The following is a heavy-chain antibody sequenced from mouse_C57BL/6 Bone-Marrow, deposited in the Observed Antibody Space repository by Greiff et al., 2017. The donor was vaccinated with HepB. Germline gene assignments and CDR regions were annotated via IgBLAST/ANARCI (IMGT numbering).Heavy chain of an antibody. Sequence: QVQLQQSGAELVRPGASVKLSCKASGYTFTDYYINWVKQRPGQGLEWIARIYTGSGNTYYNEKFKGKATLTAEKSSSTAYMQLSSLTSEDSAVYFCAKERGYYYGIYWYFDVWGTGTTVTVSS. J-gene: IGHJ1*03. CDR1: GYTFTDYY. CDR2: IYTGSGNT. V-gene: IGHV1-76*01. CDR3: AKERGYYYGIYWYFDV. D-gene: IGHD1-1*01.